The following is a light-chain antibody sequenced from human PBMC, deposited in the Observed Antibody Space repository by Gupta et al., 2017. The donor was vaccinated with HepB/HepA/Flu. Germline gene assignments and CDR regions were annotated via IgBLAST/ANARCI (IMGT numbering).Light chain of an antibody. Sequence: QSVLTQPPSASGTPGQRVTSCCSGRSSNTGSNTVNWYQQLPGTAPKLLIYRNNQRPSGVPDRFSGSKSGTSASLAISGLQSEDEADYYCAAWDDSLNGPVFGGGTKVTVL. CDR3: AAWDDSLNGPV. V-gene: IGLV1-44*01. CDR1: SSNTGSNT. CDR2: RNN. J-gene: IGLJ3*02.